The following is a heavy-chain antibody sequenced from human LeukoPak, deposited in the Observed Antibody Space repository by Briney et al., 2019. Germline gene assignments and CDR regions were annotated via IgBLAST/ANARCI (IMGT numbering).Heavy chain of an antibody. J-gene: IGHJ6*02. CDR2: ISWDGGST. V-gene: IGHV3-43*01. CDR1: GFTFDDYT. Sequence: PGGSLRLSCAASGFTFDDYTMHWVRQAPGKGLEWVSLISWDGGSTYYADSVKGRFTISRDNSKNSLYLQMNSLRTEDTALYYCAKDTTPPIYYGMDVWGQGTTVTVSS. CDR3: AKDTTPPIYYGMDV.